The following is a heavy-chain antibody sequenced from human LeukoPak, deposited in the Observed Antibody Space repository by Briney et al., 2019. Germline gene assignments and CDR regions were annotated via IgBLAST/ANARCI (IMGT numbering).Heavy chain of an antibody. D-gene: IGHD5-12*01. CDR3: ARAHSGYRRAYGMDV. Sequence: GRSLRLSCAASGFTFSSYAMHWVRQAPGKGLEWVAVISYDGSNKYYADSVKGRFTISGDNSKNTLYLQMNSLRAEDTAVYYCARAHSGYRRAYGMDVWGQGTTVTVSS. CDR2: ISYDGSNK. CDR1: GFTFSSYA. V-gene: IGHV3-30-3*01. J-gene: IGHJ6*02.